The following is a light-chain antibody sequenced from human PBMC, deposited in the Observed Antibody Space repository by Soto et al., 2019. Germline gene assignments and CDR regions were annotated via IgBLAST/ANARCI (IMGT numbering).Light chain of an antibody. CDR2: EVS. CDR3: SSHTSSSTYYV. Sequence: QSALTQPASVSGSPGQSITISCTGTSSDVGGYNYVSWYQQHPGKAPKLMIYEVSNRPSGVSNRFSGSKSGNTASLTISGLQAEDEADYYCSSHTSSSTYYVFGTGTKVT. V-gene: IGLV2-14*01. CDR1: SSDVGGYNY. J-gene: IGLJ1*01.